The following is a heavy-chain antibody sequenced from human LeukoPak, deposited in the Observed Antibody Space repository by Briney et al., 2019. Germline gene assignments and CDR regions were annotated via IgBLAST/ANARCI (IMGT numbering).Heavy chain of an antibody. Sequence: GGSLRLSCVASGFTFSSYAMSWVRQAPGKGLEWVSLISGSASSTYYADSVKGRFTISRDNAKNSLYLQMNSLRAEDTAVYYCARGGVAAPRPILNWFDPWGQGTLVTVSS. V-gene: IGHV3-23*01. J-gene: IGHJ5*02. CDR1: GFTFSSYA. D-gene: IGHD3-3*01. CDR2: ISGSASST. CDR3: ARGGVAAPRPILNWFDP.